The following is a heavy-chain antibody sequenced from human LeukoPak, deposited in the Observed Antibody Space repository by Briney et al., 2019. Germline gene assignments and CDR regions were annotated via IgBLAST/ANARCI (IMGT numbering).Heavy chain of an antibody. D-gene: IGHD6-25*01. V-gene: IGHV4-34*01. Sequence: SETLSLTCAVYGGSFSGYYWSWIRQPPGKGLEWIGEINHSGSTNYNPSLKSRVTISVDTSKNQFSLKLSSVTAADTAVYYCASSIAAALWFDPWGQGTLVTVSS. CDR2: INHSGST. CDR3: ASSIAAALWFDP. J-gene: IGHJ5*02. CDR1: GGSFSGYY.